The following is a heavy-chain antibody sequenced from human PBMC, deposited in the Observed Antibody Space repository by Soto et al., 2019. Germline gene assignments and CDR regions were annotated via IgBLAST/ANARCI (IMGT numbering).Heavy chain of an antibody. CDR3: ARGAPRGRGGQTYVHF. CDR1: GGSVTIGGYY. D-gene: IGHD3-10*01. Sequence: SETLSLTSSVSGGSVTIGGYYWSWVRQHPGKDLQWFGSIHYNGDTYYNPSLRSRTSISLDTSENRFSMMLSSVTAADTAVYFCARGAPRGRGGQTYVHFWGTGKLVTVSS. J-gene: IGHJ4*02. CDR2: IHYNGDT. V-gene: IGHV4-31*03.